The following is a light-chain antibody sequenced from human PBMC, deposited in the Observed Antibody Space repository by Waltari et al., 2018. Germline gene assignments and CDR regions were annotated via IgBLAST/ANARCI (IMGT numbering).Light chain of an antibody. CDR3: YSYAGSSTWV. CDR1: SGDVGGYNV. J-gene: IGLJ3*02. Sequence: QSALTQPASVSGSPGQSITISCTGTSGDVGGYNVVSWYQRHTGKVPKLIIYEGSKRPSGISDRFSGSKSGNTASLTISGLQTEYEAEDYCYSYAGSSTWVFGGGTQLTVV. CDR2: EGS. V-gene: IGLV2-23*01.